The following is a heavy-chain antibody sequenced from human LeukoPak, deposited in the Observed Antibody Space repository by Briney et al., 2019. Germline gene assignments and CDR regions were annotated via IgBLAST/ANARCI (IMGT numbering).Heavy chain of an antibody. D-gene: IGHD6-19*01. CDR2: ISSSSSYI. J-gene: IGHJ3*02. CDR1: GFTFSSYS. V-gene: IGHV3-21*01. CDR3: AREREQWLVFAFDI. Sequence: GGSLRLSCAASGFTFSSYSMNWVRQAPGKGLEWVSSISSSSSYIYYADSVKGRFTISRDNAKNSLYLQMNSLRAEDTAVYYCAREREQWLVFAFDIWGQGTMVTVSS.